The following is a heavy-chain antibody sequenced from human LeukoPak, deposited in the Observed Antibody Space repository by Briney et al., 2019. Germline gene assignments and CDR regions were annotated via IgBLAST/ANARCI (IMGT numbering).Heavy chain of an antibody. D-gene: IGHD3-22*01. Sequence: PGGSLRLSCAASGFTFSSYAMHWVRQAPGKGLEWVAVISYDGSNKYYADSVKGRFTISRDNSKNTLYLQMNSLRAEDTAVYYCARAGYYYDSRVQSGGGPHPAGDYWGQGTLVTVSS. V-gene: IGHV3-30-3*01. CDR3: ARAGYYYDSRVQSGGGPHPAGDY. CDR2: ISYDGSNK. J-gene: IGHJ4*02. CDR1: GFTFSSYA.